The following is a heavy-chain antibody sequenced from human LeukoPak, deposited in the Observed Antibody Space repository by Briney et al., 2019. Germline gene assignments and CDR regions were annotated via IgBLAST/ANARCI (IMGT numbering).Heavy chain of an antibody. J-gene: IGHJ4*02. Sequence: SEALSLTCAVYGGSFSGYYWSWIRQPPGKGLEWIGEINHSGSTNYNPSLKSRVTISVDTSKNQFSLKLSSVTAADTAVYYCARVLGREPPYYFDYWGQGTLVTVSS. CDR3: ARVLGREPPYYFDY. V-gene: IGHV4-34*01. D-gene: IGHD1-14*01. CDR1: GGSFSGYY. CDR2: INHSGST.